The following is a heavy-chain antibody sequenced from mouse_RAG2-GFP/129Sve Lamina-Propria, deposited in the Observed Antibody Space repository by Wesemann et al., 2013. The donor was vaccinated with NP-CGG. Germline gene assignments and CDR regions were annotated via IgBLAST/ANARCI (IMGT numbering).Heavy chain of an antibody. CDR2: ISYDGSN. Sequence: DVQLQESGPGLVKPSQSLSLTCSVTGYSITSGYYWNWIRQFPGNKLEWMGYISYDGSNNYNPSLKNRISITRDTSKNQFFLKLNSVTTEDTATYYCASWDGAYWGQGTLVTVSA. CDR3: ASWDGAY. V-gene: IGHV3-6*01. J-gene: IGHJ3*01. D-gene: IGHD4-1*01. CDR1: GYSITSGYY.